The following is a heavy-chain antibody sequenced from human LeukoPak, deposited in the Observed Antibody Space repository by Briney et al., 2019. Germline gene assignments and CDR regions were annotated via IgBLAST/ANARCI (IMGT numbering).Heavy chain of an antibody. CDR2: IWYDGSNK. D-gene: IGHD3-10*01. J-gene: IGHJ4*02. V-gene: IGHV3-33*01. Sequence: GGSLRLSCAASGFTFSSYGMHWVRQAPGKGLEWVAVIWYDGSNKYYADSVKGRFTTSRDNSKNTLYLQMNSLRAEDTAVYYCAREGHGSGSYLFDYWGQGNLVTVSS. CDR1: GFTFSSYG. CDR3: AREGHGSGSYLFDY.